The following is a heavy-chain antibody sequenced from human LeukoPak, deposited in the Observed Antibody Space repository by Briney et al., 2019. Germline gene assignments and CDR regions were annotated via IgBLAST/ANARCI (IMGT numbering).Heavy chain of an antibody. Sequence: GGSLRLSCAASGFTFSSYVMNWVRQAPGKGLEWVSYISSSSSTIYYADSAKGRFTISRDNAKNSLYLQMNSLRAEDTAVYYCARARTPAAQIPGYWGQGTLVTVSS. CDR1: GFTFSSYV. J-gene: IGHJ4*02. CDR2: ISSSSSTI. CDR3: ARARTPAAQIPGY. D-gene: IGHD6-13*01. V-gene: IGHV3-48*04.